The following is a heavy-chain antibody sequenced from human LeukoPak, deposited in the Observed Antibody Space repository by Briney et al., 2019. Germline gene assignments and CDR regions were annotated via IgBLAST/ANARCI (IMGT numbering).Heavy chain of an antibody. Sequence: PSETLSLTCTVSGGSISSYYWSWIRQPPGKGLEWIGYIYYSGSTNYNPSLKSRVTISVDTSKNQFSLKLSSVTAADTAVYYCARQSGSSSYYGMDVWGQGTTVTVSS. CDR3: ARQSGSSSYYGMDV. CDR2: IYYSGST. J-gene: IGHJ6*02. CDR1: GGSISSYY. D-gene: IGHD6-6*01. V-gene: IGHV4-59*08.